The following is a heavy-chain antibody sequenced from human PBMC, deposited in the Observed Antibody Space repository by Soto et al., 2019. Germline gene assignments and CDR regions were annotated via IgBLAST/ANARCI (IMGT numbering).Heavy chain of an antibody. CDR3: ARGGTTMVTGGPIDP. CDR2: IIPIFNTA. CDR1: GGTFSSYA. V-gene: IGHV1-69*01. D-gene: IGHD2-8*02. Sequence: QVQLVQSGAEVKKPGSSVKVSCKASGGTFSSYAINWVRQAPGQGLEWMGGIIPIFNTANYAQKFQGRITLTADESTSTAYMELSSLRSEDTAVYYCARGGTTMVTGGPIDPWGQGTLVTVSS. J-gene: IGHJ5*02.